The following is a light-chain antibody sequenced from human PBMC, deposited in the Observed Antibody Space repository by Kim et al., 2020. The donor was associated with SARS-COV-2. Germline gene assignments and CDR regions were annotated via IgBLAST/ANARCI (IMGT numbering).Light chain of an antibody. J-gene: IGLJ3*02. CDR2: LNSDGSH. CDR1: SGHSTYA. V-gene: IGLV4-69*01. Sequence: QPVLTQSPSASASLGASVKLTCTLSSGHSTYAIAWHQQQPEKGTRYLMKLNSDGSHSKGDGIPDRFSGSTTGAERYLTIASLQSEDEADYYLQTWAPDIVFGRGTKLTVL. CDR3: QTWAPDIV.